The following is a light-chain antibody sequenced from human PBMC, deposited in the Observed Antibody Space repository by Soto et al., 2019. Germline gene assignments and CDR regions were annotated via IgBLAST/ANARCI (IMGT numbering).Light chain of an antibody. CDR3: QQYESYPMT. Sequence: DSQMTQYPATLSASVGDRVTITCRASQSISSWLAWYQQKPGKAPKLLISKASTLHSGVPPRFSGSGSGTEFTLIISSLQPGDFATYYCQQYESYPMTFGGGTKVEIK. V-gene: IGKV1-5*03. J-gene: IGKJ4*01. CDR1: QSISSW. CDR2: KAS.